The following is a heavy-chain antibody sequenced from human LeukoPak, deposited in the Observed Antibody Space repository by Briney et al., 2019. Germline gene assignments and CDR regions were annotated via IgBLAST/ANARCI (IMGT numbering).Heavy chain of an antibody. CDR2: ISSSGSTI. J-gene: IGHJ4*02. CDR3: ARDDSGWSNRY. Sequence: PGGSLRLSCAASGFTFSSYWMSWVRQAPGKGLEWVSYISSSGSTIYYADSVKGRFTISRDNAKNTLYLQMNSLRAEDTAVYYCARDDSGWSNRYWGQGTLVTVSS. CDR1: GFTFSSYW. D-gene: IGHD6-19*01. V-gene: IGHV3-48*04.